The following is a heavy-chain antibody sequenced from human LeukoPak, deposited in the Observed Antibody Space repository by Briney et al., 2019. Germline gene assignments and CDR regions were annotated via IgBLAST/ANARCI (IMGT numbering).Heavy chain of an antibody. CDR2: IYTSGST. D-gene: IGHD3-3*01. Sequence: SQTLSLTXTVSGGSISSGSYYWSWIRQPAGKGLEWIGRIYTSGSTNYNPSLKSRVTISVDTSKNQFSLKLSSVTAADTAVYYCARADDFWSGPLDYWGQGTLVTVSS. J-gene: IGHJ4*02. V-gene: IGHV4-61*02. CDR1: GGSISSGSYY. CDR3: ARADDFWSGPLDY.